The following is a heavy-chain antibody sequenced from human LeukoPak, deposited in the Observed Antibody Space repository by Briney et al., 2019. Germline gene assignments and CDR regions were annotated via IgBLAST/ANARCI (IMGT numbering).Heavy chain of an antibody. CDR2: IWYDGSNK. CDR1: GFYFNTYG. J-gene: IGHJ6*02. CDR3: ARGGLGYCSGGSCYYYYYGMDV. Sequence: GGSLRLSCAASGFYFNTYGMHWVRQAPGKGLEWVAVIWYDGSNKYYADSVKGRFTISRDNSKNTLYLQMNSLRAEDTAVYYCARGGLGYCSGGSCYYYYYGMDVWGQGTTVTVSS. D-gene: IGHD2-15*01. V-gene: IGHV3-33*01.